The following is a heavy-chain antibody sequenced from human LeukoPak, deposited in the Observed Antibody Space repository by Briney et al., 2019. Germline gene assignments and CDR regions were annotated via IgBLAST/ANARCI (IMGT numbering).Heavy chain of an antibody. CDR2: FYYSGSN. CDR3: AREAYYYDSSGMVDY. J-gene: IGHJ4*02. Sequence: NPSETLSLTCTVSGGSISSSSYYWGRIRQPQGKGLEWIGSFYYSGSNYSNPSLHNRVTISVDTSKHQSALKLSSVTAADTAVYYCAREAYYYDSSGMVDYCRQGTKVSVCS. V-gene: IGHV4-39*06. CDR1: GGSISSSSYY. D-gene: IGHD3-22*01.